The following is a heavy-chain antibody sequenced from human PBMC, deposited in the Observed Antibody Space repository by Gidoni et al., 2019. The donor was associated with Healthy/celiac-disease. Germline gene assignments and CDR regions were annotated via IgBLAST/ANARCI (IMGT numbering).Heavy chain of an antibody. Sequence: QVQLVQSGAEVKKPGSSVKVSCQASAGTFSSYAISWVRQAPGQGLEWMGRIIPILGIANYAQKFQGRVTITADKSTSTAYMELSSLRSEDTAVYYCARLISDYYDSSGYYGRYYYGMDVWGQGTTVTVSS. CDR2: IIPILGIA. CDR3: ARLISDYYDSSGYYGRYYYGMDV. J-gene: IGHJ6*02. D-gene: IGHD3-22*01. CDR1: AGTFSSYA. V-gene: IGHV1-69*04.